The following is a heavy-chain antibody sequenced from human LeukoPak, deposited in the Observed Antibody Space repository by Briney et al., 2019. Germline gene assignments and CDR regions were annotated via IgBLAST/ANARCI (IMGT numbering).Heavy chain of an antibody. D-gene: IGHD3-10*01. J-gene: IGHJ5*02. CDR1: GDSVSSNSAA. Sequence: SQTLSLTCAIPGDSVSSNSAAWNWIRQSPSRGLEWLGRTYYRSKWYNDYAVSVKSRITINPDTSKNQFSLQLNSVTPEDTAVYYCARDLDYGSGSYYRLGWFDPWGQGTLVTVSS. V-gene: IGHV6-1*01. CDR3: ARDLDYGSGSYYRLGWFDP. CDR2: TYYRSKWYN.